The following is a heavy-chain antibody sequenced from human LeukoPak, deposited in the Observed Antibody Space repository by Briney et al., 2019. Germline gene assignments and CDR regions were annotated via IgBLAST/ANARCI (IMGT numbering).Heavy chain of an antibody. V-gene: IGHV3-48*03. J-gene: IGHJ5*01. CDR2: ISGSGSTI. CDR1: GFTFSSYE. CDR3: ARENWFDS. Sequence: PGGXXRLSCAASGFTFSSYEMNWVRQAPGKGVQWVSYISGSGSTIWYADSVKGRFTISRDNAKNSLYLQMNSLRAEDTAVYYCARENWFDSWGQGTLVTVSS.